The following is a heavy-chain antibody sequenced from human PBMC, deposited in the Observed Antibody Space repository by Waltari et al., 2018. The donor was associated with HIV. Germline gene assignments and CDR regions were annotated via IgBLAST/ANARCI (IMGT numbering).Heavy chain of an antibody. CDR2: IYSNATT. V-gene: IGHV3-53*01. J-gene: IGHJ4*02. D-gene: IGHD3-22*01. CDR3: ATVLVRTSWVITTAPFDY. Sequence: EVQLVESGGGLIQPGGSLRLACEASGFAVINNYMSWVRQAPGKGLEWVSLIYSNATTYYADSVKGRFTISRDNSKNTLYLQMNSLRADDTAVYFCATVLVRTSWVITTAPFDYWGQGTLVTVSS. CDR1: GFAVINNY.